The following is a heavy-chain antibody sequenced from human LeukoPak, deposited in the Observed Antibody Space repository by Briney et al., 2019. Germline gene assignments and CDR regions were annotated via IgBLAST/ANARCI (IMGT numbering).Heavy chain of an antibody. D-gene: IGHD7-27*01. CDR3: ARGRPTNLGGIY. CDR2: MNPGSGDT. V-gene: IGHV1-8*01. Sequence: ASVKVSCKASGHTFTSHHINWLRQAAGQGLEWMGWMNPGSGDTVSAQKFQGRVTMTWDTSISTAYMELSSLRSEDTAVYYCARGRPTNLGGIYWGQGTLVTVSS. J-gene: IGHJ4*02. CDR1: GHTFTSHH.